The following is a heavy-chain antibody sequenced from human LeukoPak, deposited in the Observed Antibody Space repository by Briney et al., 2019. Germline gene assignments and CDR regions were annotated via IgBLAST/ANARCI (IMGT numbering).Heavy chain of an antibody. CDR3: ARLFGVVPALEDY. Sequence: ASVKVSCKASGGTFSSYAIIWVRQAPGQGLEWMGRIIPILGIANYAQKFQGRVTITADKSTSTAYMELRSLRSDDTAVYYCARLFGVVPALEDYWGQGTLVTVSS. V-gene: IGHV1-69*04. CDR1: GGTFSSYA. CDR2: IIPILGIA. D-gene: IGHD2-2*01. J-gene: IGHJ4*02.